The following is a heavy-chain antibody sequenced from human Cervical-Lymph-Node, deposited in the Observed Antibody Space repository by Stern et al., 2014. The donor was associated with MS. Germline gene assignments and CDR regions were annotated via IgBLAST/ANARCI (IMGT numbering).Heavy chain of an antibody. D-gene: IGHD4-23*01. CDR2: IKQDGSEK. CDR3: ATILTGGRWFDY. J-gene: IGHJ4*02. V-gene: IGHV3-7*01. Sequence: EVQLVQSGGGLVQSGGSLRLSCAASGFSFSTYWMSWVRQAPGKGLEWVANIKQDGSEKDYVDSVKGRFTISRDNAKNSLYLQMNNLRAEDTAVYYCATILTGGRWFDYWGQGTLVTVSS. CDR1: GFSFSTYW.